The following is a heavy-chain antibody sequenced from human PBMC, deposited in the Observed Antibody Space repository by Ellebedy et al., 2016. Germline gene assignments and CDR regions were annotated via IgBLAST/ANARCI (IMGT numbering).Heavy chain of an antibody. J-gene: IGHJ3*02. CDR3: ARGGHSYCSSTSCYKMYGDAFDI. V-gene: IGHV4-4*07. CDR1: GASISGYY. CDR2: MYSSGGT. D-gene: IGHD2-2*02. Sequence: SETLSLXXIVSGASISGYYWIWVRQPAGMGLEWIGRMYSSGGTDYNPSLKSRVTMSIDTSKNQFSLKLSSVTAADTAVYYCARGGHSYCSSTSCYKMYGDAFDIWGQGTMVTVSS.